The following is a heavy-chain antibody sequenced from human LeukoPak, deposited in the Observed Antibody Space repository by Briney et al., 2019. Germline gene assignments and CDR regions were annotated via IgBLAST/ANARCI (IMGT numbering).Heavy chain of an antibody. CDR2: IRSKAYGGTT. D-gene: IGHD1-20*01. CDR3: ARYNWNDVGLDY. J-gene: IGHJ4*02. CDR1: GFTFGDYA. Sequence: GGSLRLSCTASGFTFGDYAMSWVRQAPGKGLEWVGFIRSKAYGGTTEYAASVKGRFTISRDDSKSIAYLQMNSLKTEDTAVYYCARYNWNDVGLDYWGQGTLVTVSS. V-gene: IGHV3-49*04.